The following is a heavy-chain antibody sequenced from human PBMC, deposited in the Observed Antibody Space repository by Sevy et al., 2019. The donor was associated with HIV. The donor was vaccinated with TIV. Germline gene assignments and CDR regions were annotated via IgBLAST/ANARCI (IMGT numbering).Heavy chain of an antibody. V-gene: IGHV1-18*01. CDR2: ISGYNGNT. CDR3: ARGRAWELPWDLDY. CDR1: GYTFTSSG. D-gene: IGHD1-26*01. Sequence: ASVKVSCKASGYTFTSSGISWLRQAPGQGLEWMGWISGYNGNTNYAQKLQGRVTMTTDTSTSTAYMELRSLRSDDTAVYYCARGRAWELPWDLDYWGHGTLVTISS. J-gene: IGHJ4*01.